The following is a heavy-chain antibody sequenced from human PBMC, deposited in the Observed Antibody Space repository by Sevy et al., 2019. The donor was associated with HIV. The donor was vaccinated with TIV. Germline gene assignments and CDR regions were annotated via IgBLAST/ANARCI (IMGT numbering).Heavy chain of an antibody. CDR3: ARADVDSTTFFYYYGLDV. CDR1: GYSLNSYD. V-gene: IGHV1-8*01. J-gene: IGHJ6*02. CDR2: MNPDSGRR. Sequence: ASVKVSCKASGYSLNSYDINWVRQATGQGLEWMGWMNPDSGRRGYAPKFQGRVTMTTNTSKGTAYMGLRGLRSDDSAVYYCARADVDSTTFFYYYGLDVWGQGTTVTVSS. D-gene: IGHD2-2*01.